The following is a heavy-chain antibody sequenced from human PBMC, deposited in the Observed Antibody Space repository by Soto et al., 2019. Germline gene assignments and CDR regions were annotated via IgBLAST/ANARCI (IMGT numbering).Heavy chain of an antibody. CDR3: SRDRSPHCGGYGRFDY. V-gene: IGHV1-18*01. CDR1: GYIFNSAG. D-gene: IGHD5-12*01. J-gene: IGHJ4*02. CDR2: VSVYTGKT. Sequence: QVQLVQSESEVRRTGASVKVSCKASGYIFNSAGITWVRQAPGQGLEWMGWVSVYTGKTNYAQKLQDRVIMTTDTSTSTACMALRTLRSDDTDVYYGSRDRSPHCGGYGRFDYWGQGTMVTVSS.